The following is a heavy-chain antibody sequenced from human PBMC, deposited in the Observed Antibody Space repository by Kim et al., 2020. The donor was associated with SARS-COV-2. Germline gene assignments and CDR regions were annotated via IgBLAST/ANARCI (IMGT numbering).Heavy chain of an antibody. D-gene: IGHD7-27*01. V-gene: IGHV4-31*03. Sequence: SETLSLTCTVSGGSISSGGYYWSWIRQHPGKGLEWIGYIYYSGSTYYNPSLKSRVTISVDTSKNQFSLKLSSVTAADTAVYYCAAEALGWRSVIDYWGQGTLVTVSS. CDR1: GGSISSGGYY. CDR3: AAEALGWRSVIDY. CDR2: IYYSGST. J-gene: IGHJ4*02.